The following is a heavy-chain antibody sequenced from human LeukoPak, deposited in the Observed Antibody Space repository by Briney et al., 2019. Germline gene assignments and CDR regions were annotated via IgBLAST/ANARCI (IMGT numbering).Heavy chain of an antibody. CDR1: GFTVSSNY. CDR3: AKSYGDYYHYYYYYYMDV. V-gene: IGHV3-66*01. CDR2: IYSGGST. D-gene: IGHD4-17*01. J-gene: IGHJ6*03. Sequence: PGGSLRLSCAASGFTVSSNYMSWVRQAPGKGLEWVSVIYSGGSTYYADSVKGRFTISRDNSKNTLYLQMNSLRAEDTAVYYCAKSYGDYYHYYYYYYMDVWGKGTTVTVSS.